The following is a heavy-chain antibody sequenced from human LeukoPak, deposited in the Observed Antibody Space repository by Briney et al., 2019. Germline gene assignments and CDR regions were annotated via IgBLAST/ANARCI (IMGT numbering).Heavy chain of an antibody. V-gene: IGHV4-61*05. CDR1: GGSISSSSYY. CDR3: ARFGDSSGWSTHPNWFDP. J-gene: IGHJ5*02. D-gene: IGHD6-19*01. CDR2: IYYSGST. Sequence: KPSETLSLTCTVSGGSISSSSYYWGWIRQPPGKGLEWIGYIYYSGSTNYNPSLKSRVTISVDTSKNQFSLKLSSVTAADTAVYYCARFGDSSGWSTHPNWFDPWGQGTLVTVSS.